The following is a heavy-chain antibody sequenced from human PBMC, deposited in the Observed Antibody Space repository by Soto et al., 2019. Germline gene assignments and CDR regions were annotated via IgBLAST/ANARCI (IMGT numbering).Heavy chain of an antibody. CDR2: INPANGIT. CDR3: ARHIVTAGPRANDAFDV. J-gene: IGHJ3*01. V-gene: IGHV1-3*01. D-gene: IGHD1-26*01. CDR1: GFTFSDTL. Sequence: VQLVQSGAEMKKPGASVNISFQASGFTFSDTLIDWVRQGPGQGLEWMGWINPANGITRYSESFQGRVTTSSLSSASTAYAALSDLTSEDTAVYYCARHIVTAGPRANDAFDVWGQRTTITVSS.